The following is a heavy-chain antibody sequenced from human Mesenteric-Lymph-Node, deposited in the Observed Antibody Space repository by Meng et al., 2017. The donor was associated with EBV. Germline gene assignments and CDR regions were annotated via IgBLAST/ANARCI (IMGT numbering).Heavy chain of an antibody. Sequence: VHLQESGPGLVKPYQTLSLTCAVSGASISDGGYYWSWIRQPPGKGLEWIGYIFYTGPTYYNASLESRLTISVDTSKDQLSLKLTSVTAADTAVYYCARVYGSGSRALDYWGQGTLVTVSS. V-gene: IGHV4-30-4*01. D-gene: IGHD3-10*01. CDR3: ARVYGSGSRALDY. J-gene: IGHJ4*02. CDR2: IFYTGPT. CDR1: GASISDGGYY.